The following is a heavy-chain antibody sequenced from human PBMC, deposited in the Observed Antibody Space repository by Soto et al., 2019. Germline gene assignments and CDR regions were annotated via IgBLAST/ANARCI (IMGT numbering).Heavy chain of an antibody. Sequence: QVQLVQSGGEVKKPGASVKVSCKASGYTFTTSGVSWVRQAPGQGLEWMGWVSGYNGNTKYAEKFHDRVTMTTDTSTSTAYLELRSLTTDDTAVYYCASAGELPYYYYGMDVWGQGTTVIVSS. CDR2: VSGYNGNT. CDR3: ASAGELPYYYYGMDV. V-gene: IGHV1-18*01. CDR1: GYTFTTSG. D-gene: IGHD1-7*01. J-gene: IGHJ6*02.